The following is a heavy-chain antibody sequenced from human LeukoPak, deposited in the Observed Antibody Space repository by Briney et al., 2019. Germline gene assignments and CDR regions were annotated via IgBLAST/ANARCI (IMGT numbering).Heavy chain of an antibody. CDR2: IAYDGSNK. J-gene: IGHJ4*02. Sequence: GGSLRLSCAASGFIFDTYGMLWVRQAPGKGLEWVAVIAYDGSNKVYADSVKGRFTISRDNSKNTLYLQMNSLRAEDTAVYYCASLATPDYWGQGTLVTVSS. CDR3: ASLATPDY. CDR1: GFIFDTYG. D-gene: IGHD5-12*01. V-gene: IGHV3-30*03.